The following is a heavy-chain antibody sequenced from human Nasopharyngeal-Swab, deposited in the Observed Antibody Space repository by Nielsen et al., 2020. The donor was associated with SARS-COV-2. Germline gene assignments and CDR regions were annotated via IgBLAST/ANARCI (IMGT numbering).Heavy chain of an antibody. CDR3: SRHGPGDARDDFDY. CDR1: GFTFSSYA. V-gene: IGHV3-23*01. Sequence: GESLKISCAASGFTFSSYAMTWVRQAPGKGLEWVSAISGSGGSTYYADSVKGRFTISRDNSKNTLYLQMNSLRAEDTAVYYCSRHGPGDARDDFDYWGQGTLVTVSS. D-gene: IGHD3-10*01. J-gene: IGHJ4*02. CDR2: ISGSGGST.